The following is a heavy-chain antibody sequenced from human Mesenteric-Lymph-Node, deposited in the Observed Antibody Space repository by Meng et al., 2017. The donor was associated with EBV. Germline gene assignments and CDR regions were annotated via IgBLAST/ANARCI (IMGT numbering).Heavy chain of an antibody. CDR3: AHLPVPDGSPYFDY. CDR1: GFSLSTSAVG. Sequence: QIPLNGSCPTLVKPTQTLTLTCTFSGFSLSTSAVGVGWFRQPPGKALEWLALIYWDDDKRYSPSLKSRLSITKDTSKNQVVLTMTNMDPVDTATYYCAHLPVPDGSPYFDYWGQGTLVTVSS. V-gene: IGHV2-5*02. D-gene: IGHD3-10*01. CDR2: IYWDDDK. J-gene: IGHJ4*02.